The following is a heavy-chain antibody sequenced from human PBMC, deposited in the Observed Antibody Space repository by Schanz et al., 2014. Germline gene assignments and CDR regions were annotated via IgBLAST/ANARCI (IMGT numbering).Heavy chain of an antibody. V-gene: IGHV1-46*04. J-gene: IGHJ3*01. CDR1: GYTFTSYF. CDR3: ESNVREKGRGFDL. Sequence: QVQLAQSGAEVKKPGASVKVSCKASGYTFTSYFMHWVRQAPGQGFEWMGVIHACGDSTSYAQKLQVRVTMTWESNNSTVYMEMRSMIYKDTAVYYCESNVREKGRGFDLWGRGTMVTVS. CDR2: IHACGDST. D-gene: IGHD3-10*01.